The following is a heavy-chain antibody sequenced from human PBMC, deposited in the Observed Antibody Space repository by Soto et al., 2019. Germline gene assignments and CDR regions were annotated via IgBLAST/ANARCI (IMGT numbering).Heavy chain of an antibody. Sequence: QVQLQESGPGLVKPSETLSLTCTVSGGSISSYYWSWIRQPPGKGLEWIGYIYYSGSTNYNPSLKSRVTISVDTSKNQFSLKLSSVTAADTAVYYCARDSGLYSGYDWFYYGMDVWGQGTTVTVSS. CDR2: IYYSGST. J-gene: IGHJ6*02. V-gene: IGHV4-59*01. CDR1: GGSISSYY. D-gene: IGHD5-12*01. CDR3: ARDSGLYSGYDWFYYGMDV.